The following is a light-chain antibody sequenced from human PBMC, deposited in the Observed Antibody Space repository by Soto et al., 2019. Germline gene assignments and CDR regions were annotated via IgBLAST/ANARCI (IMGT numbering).Light chain of an antibody. V-gene: IGKV1-27*01. CDR1: QGITNY. J-gene: IGKJ1*01. CDR2: AAS. Sequence: DIQMTQSPSSLSASVGDRVTITCRASQGITNYLAWYQQKPGKVPKLLIYAASTLQSGVPSRFSGSGSGTDFTLTINILQPEDVSSYYCQKYNSAPWTFGQGTKVEI. CDR3: QKYNSAPWT.